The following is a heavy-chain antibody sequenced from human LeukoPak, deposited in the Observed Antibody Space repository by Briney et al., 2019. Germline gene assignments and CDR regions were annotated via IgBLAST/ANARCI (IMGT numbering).Heavy chain of an antibody. J-gene: IGHJ4*02. CDR3: ARLRKITMVRGGLDY. V-gene: IGHV4-39*07. D-gene: IGHD3-10*01. CDR2: IYYSGST. CDR1: GGSISSSSYY. Sequence: SETLSLTCTVSGGSISSSSYYWGWIRQPPGKGLEWIGSIYYSGSTYYNPSLKSRVTISVDTSKNQFSLKLSSVTAADTAVYYCARLRKITMVRGGLDYWGQGTLVTVSS.